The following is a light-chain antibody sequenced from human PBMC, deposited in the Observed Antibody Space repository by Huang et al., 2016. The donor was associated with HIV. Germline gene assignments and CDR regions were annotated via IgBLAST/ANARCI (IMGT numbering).Light chain of an antibody. CDR2: AAS. Sequence: IQLTQSPSSLSASVGDRVTITCRASQGISSYLAWYQQKPGKAPKLLIYAASTLQSGVPSRVSGSGSGKDLTLTISSMQSEDFGAYYSQQLNRYSEGFTFGHGTKVDIK. J-gene: IGKJ3*01. V-gene: IGKV1-9*01. CDR3: QQLNRYSEGFT. CDR1: QGISSY.